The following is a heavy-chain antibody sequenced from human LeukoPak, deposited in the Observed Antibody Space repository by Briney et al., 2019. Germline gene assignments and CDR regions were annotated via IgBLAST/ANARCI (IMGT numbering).Heavy chain of an antibody. CDR2: IYPGDSDT. Sequence: GESLQISCKGSGYSFTNYWIGWVRQMPGKGLEWMGIIYPGDSDTRYSPSFQGQVTISADKSISTAYLQWSSLKASDTAMYYCARPRMVRGVMVNWFDPWGQGTLVTVSS. D-gene: IGHD3-10*01. CDR3: ARPRMVRGVMVNWFDP. V-gene: IGHV5-51*01. CDR1: GYSFTNYW. J-gene: IGHJ5*02.